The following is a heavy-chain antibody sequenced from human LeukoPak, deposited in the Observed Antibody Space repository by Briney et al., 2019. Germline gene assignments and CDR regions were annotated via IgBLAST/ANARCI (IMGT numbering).Heavy chain of an antibody. CDR1: GFTFSIHR. Sequence: PGGYLSLSCAGSGFTFSIHRTSWDRQAPGKGLERVANRKQDGSEKYYVDSVKGRFTISRDNANNPPYLQTSSLTAEDTAVYYGARVARRQLVKAYSDYWGQGTLVTVPS. D-gene: IGHD6-13*01. V-gene: IGHV3-7*03. CDR3: ARVARRQLVKAYSDY. J-gene: IGHJ4*02. CDR2: RKQDGSEK.